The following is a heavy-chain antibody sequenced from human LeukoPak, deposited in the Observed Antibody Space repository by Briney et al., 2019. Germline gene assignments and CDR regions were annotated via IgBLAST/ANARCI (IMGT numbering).Heavy chain of an antibody. CDR2: IWYDGSNK. Sequence: GGSLRLSCAASGFTVSSNYMSWVRQAPGKGLEWVAVIWYDGSNKYYIDSVKGRFTISRENSKSTLFLQMNSLRAEDTAVYYCARTYYHGSGRPLGGLGYWGQGTLVTVSS. J-gene: IGHJ4*02. V-gene: IGHV3-33*08. D-gene: IGHD3-10*01. CDR1: GFTVSSNY. CDR3: ARTYYHGSGRPLGGLGY.